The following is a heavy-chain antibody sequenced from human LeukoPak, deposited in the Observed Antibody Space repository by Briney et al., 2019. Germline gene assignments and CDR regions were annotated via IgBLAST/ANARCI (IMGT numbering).Heavy chain of an antibody. CDR2: FDPEDGET. D-gene: IGHD3-22*01. Sequence: ASVKVSCKASGGTFSSYAISWVRQAPGQGLEWMGGFDPEDGETIYAQKFQGRVTMTRDTSTSTVYMELSSLRSEDTAVYYCARTPRNYYDSSGYPVNYYFDYWGQGTLVTVSS. V-gene: IGHV1-69*10. CDR1: GGTFSSYA. J-gene: IGHJ4*02. CDR3: ARTPRNYYDSSGYPVNYYFDY.